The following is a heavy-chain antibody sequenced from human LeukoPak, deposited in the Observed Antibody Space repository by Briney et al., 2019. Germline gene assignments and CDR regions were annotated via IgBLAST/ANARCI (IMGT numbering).Heavy chain of an antibody. J-gene: IGHJ4*02. CDR3: ASSLNTVIISPYYFDY. Sequence: GGSLRLSCAASGFTFSDYYMGWIRQAPGQGLEWISYISANGITTYYADSVKGRFTLSRDNARNSLSLYMNFLRAEDTAVYYCASSLNTVIISPYYFDYWGQGTLVTVSS. CDR1: GFTFSDYY. D-gene: IGHD4-11*01. V-gene: IGHV3-11*04. CDR2: ISANGITT.